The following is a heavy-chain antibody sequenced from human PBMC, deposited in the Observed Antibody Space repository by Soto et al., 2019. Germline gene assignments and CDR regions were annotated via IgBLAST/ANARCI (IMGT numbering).Heavy chain of an antibody. J-gene: IGHJ4*02. V-gene: IGHV3-30-3*01. CDR1: GFTFSSYA. CDR2: ISYDGSNK. Sequence: QVQLVESGGGVVQPGRSLRLSCAASGFTFSSYAMHWVRQAPGKGLEWVAVISYDGSNKYYADSVKGRFTISRDNSKNTLYLQMNSLGAEDTAVYYCARDLAVAGFDYWGQGTLVTVSS. D-gene: IGHD6-19*01. CDR3: ARDLAVAGFDY.